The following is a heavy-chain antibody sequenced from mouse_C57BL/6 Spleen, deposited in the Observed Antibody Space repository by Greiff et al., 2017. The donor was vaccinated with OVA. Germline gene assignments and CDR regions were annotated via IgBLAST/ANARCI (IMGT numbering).Heavy chain of an antibody. Sequence: EVNVVESGGDLVKPGGSLKLSCAASGFTFSSYGMSWVRQTPDKRLEWVATISSGGSYTYYPDSVKGRFTISRDNAKNTLYLQMSSLKSEDTAMYYCARREVTTRFDYWGQGTTLTVSS. V-gene: IGHV5-6*02. J-gene: IGHJ2*01. D-gene: IGHD2-2*01. CDR3: ARREVTTRFDY. CDR2: ISSGGSYT. CDR1: GFTFSSYG.